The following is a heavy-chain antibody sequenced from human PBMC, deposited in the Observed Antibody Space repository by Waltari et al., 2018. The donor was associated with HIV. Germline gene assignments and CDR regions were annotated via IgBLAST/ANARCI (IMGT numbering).Heavy chain of an antibody. CDR2: IYYTGRA. J-gene: IGHJ2*01. CDR1: GGSVSSSSYF. V-gene: IGHV4-39*01. D-gene: IGHD1-26*01. CDR3: ARHALRVGAAYWNFDL. Sequence: QLQLQESGPGLVKPSEPLSFTCTVPGGSVSSSSYFWGWIRQPPGKGLEWVGRIYYTGRADSNPSLKSRVTISVDTSKNQFSLKVTSVTAADTAVYYCARHALRVGAAYWNFDLWGRGTLVTVSS.